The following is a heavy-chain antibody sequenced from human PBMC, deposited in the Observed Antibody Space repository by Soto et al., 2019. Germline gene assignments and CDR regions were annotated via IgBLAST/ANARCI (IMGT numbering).Heavy chain of an antibody. Sequence: QVQLVESGGGVVQPGMSLRLSCAASGFTFSTYGMHWVRQAPGKGLEWVALISDDGVKKYYADSVKGRFTISRDNSKNTLFLQMSSLRDEDTAVYYCTKDREQQLVRGWFDPWGQGTLVIVSS. CDR2: ISDDGVKK. J-gene: IGHJ5*02. V-gene: IGHV3-30*18. CDR1: GFTFSTYG. D-gene: IGHD6-13*01. CDR3: TKDREQQLVRGWFDP.